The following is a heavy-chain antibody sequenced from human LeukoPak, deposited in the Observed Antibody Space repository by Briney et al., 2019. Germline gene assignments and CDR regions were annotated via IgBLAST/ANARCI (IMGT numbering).Heavy chain of an antibody. J-gene: IGHJ5*02. CDR1: GYTFTSYY. CDR3: ARAGDRGCSYGAFDP. V-gene: IGHV1-46*01. CDR2: INPSGGST. Sequence: GASVKVSCKASGYTFTSYYMHWVRQAPGQGLEWMGIINPSGGSTSYAQKFQGRVTMTRDTSTSTVYMELSSLRSEDTAVYYCARAGDRGCSYGAFDPWGQGTLVTVSS. D-gene: IGHD5-18*01.